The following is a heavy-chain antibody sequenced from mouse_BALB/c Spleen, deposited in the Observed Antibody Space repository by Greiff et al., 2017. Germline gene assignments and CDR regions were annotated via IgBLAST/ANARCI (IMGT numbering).Heavy chain of an antibody. CDR2: IYPGSGNT. D-gene: IGHD2-1*01. CDR1: GYTFTDYY. V-gene: IGHV1-77*01. J-gene: IGHJ2*01. Sequence: QVQLKQSGAELARPGASVKLSCKASGYTFTDYYINWVKQRTGQGLEWIGEIYPGSGNTYYNEKFKGKATLTADKSSSTAYMQLSSLTSEDSAVYFCARVGSYGNCSFDYWGQGTTLTVSS. CDR3: ARVGSYGNCSFDY.